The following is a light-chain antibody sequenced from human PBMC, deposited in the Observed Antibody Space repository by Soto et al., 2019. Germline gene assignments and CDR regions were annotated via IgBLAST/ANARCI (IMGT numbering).Light chain of an antibody. CDR1: QSFSVN. CDR3: QQYNNWPPA. Sequence: EILMTQSPATLSVSPGERATLSCRASQSFSVNLAWYQQKPGQAHRLLIYGASTRATGIPTRFSASGSGTEFTLTISSQQSEDFSVYYCQQYNNWPPACGQGTKVEIK. J-gene: IGKJ1*01. V-gene: IGKV3-15*01. CDR2: GAS.